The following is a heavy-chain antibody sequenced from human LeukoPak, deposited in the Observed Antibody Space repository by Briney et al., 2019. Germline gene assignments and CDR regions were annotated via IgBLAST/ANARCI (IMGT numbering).Heavy chain of an antibody. V-gene: IGHV1-24*01. D-gene: IGHD3-10*01. CDR3: ATDYGSGSYYHDAFDI. J-gene: IGHJ3*02. CDR2: FDPEDGET. CDR1: GYTLTELS. Sequence: ASVKVSCKVSGYTLTELSMHWVRQAPGKGLEWMGGFDPEDGETIYAQKFQGRVTMTEDTSNDTAYMELSSLSSEDTAVYYCATDYGSGSYYHDAFDIWGQGTMVTVSS.